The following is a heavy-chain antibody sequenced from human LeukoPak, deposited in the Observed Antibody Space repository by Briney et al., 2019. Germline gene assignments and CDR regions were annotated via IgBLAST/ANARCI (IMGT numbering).Heavy chain of an antibody. CDR3: ARGSTVVRGVSPAGDY. Sequence: GGSLRLSCAASGFTFSNYGIHWVRQAPGKGLEWVAVIWSDGINKYYVDSVKGRFTISRDNSKNTLYLQMNSLRAEDTAVYYCARGSTVVRGVSPAGDYWGQGTLVTVSS. V-gene: IGHV3-33*01. CDR2: IWSDGINK. CDR1: GFTFSNYG. J-gene: IGHJ4*02. D-gene: IGHD3-10*01.